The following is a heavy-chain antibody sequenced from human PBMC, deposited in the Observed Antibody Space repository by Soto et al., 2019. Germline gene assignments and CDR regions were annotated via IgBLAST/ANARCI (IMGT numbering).Heavy chain of an antibody. D-gene: IGHD5-12*01. V-gene: IGHV3-23*01. CDR1: GFTFSSYA. J-gene: IGHJ6*02. Sequence: GGSLRLSCAASGFTFSSYAMSWVRQAPGKGLEWVSAISGSGGSTYYADSVKGRFTISRDNSKNTLYLQMNSLRAEDTAVYYCAKDRVLGPNVDIVATVSLLYYYGMDVWGQGTTVTVSS. CDR3: AKDRVLGPNVDIVATVSLLYYYGMDV. CDR2: ISGSGGST.